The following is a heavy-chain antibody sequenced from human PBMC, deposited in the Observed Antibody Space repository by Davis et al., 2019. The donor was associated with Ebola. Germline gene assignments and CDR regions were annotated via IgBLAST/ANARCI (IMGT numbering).Heavy chain of an antibody. CDR3: ARVRGGGYCSGGSCYVDY. D-gene: IGHD2-15*01. CDR1: GFTFSSYS. Sequence: PGGSLRLSCAASGFTFSSYSMNWVRQAPGKGLEWVSYISSSSSYIYYADSVKGRFTISRDNAKNSLCLQMNSLRAEDTAVYYCARVRGGGYCSGGSCYVDYWGQGTLVTVSS. CDR2: ISSSSSYI. J-gene: IGHJ4*02. V-gene: IGHV3-21*05.